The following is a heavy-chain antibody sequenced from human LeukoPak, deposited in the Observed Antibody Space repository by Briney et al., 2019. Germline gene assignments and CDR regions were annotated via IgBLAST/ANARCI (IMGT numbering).Heavy chain of an antibody. CDR2: INPNSGGT. Sequence: ASVKVSCKASGYTFTGYYMHWVRQAPGQGLEWMGWINPNSGGTDYAQKFQGWVTMTRDTSISTAYMELSRLRSDDTAVYYCARGGTMGDSIVYFDYWGQGTLVTVSS. V-gene: IGHV1-2*04. CDR3: ARGGTMGDSIVYFDY. D-gene: IGHD4/OR15-4a*01. CDR1: GYTFTGYY. J-gene: IGHJ4*02.